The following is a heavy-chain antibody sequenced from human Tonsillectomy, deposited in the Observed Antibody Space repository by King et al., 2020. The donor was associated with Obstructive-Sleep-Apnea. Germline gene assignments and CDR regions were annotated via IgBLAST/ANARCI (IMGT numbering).Heavy chain of an antibody. CDR3: ARGRVTDAAIDY. Sequence: VQLQESGPGLVKPSETLSLTCAVSGGSISSYQWNWIRQPPGKGLEWIGYIYYSGSTNYNPSLKSRVTISVETSKNHFFLNLSSVTAADTAVYYCARGRVTDAAIDYWGQGTLVTVSS. CDR2: IYYSGST. CDR1: GGSISSYQ. J-gene: IGHJ4*02. V-gene: IGHV4-59*01. D-gene: IGHD5-18*01.